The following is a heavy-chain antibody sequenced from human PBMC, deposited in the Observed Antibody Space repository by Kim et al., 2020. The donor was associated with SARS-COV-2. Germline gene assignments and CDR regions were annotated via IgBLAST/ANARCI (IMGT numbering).Heavy chain of an antibody. CDR1: GGSISSYY. D-gene: IGHD4-17*01. CDR2: IYYSGST. CDR3: ARDRATVTTGNWFDP. V-gene: IGHV4-59*13. Sequence: SETLSLTCTVSGGSISSYYWSWIRQPPGKGLEWIGYIYYSGSTNYNPSLKSRVTISVDTSKNQFSLKLSSVTAADTAVYYCARDRATVTTGNWFDPWGQGTLVTLSS. J-gene: IGHJ5*02.